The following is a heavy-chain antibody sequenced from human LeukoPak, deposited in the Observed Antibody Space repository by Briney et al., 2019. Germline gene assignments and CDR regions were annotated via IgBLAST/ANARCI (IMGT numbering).Heavy chain of an antibody. CDR3: AKDRGPGYSGRSYFDY. D-gene: IGHD5-12*01. CDR2: ISGSGGST. CDR1: GFTFSSYA. Sequence: GGSLRVSCAASGFTFSSYAMSWVRQAPGKGLEWVSAISGSGGSTYYADSVKGRFAISRDNSKNTLYLQMNSLRAEDTAVCYCAKDRGPGYSGRSYFDYWGQGTLVTVSS. J-gene: IGHJ4*02. V-gene: IGHV3-23*01.